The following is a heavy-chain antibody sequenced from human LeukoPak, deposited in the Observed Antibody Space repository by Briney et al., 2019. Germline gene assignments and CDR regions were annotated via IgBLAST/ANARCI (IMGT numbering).Heavy chain of an antibody. CDR3: AKDWSKWSLYYFDY. D-gene: IGHD2-21*02. V-gene: IGHV3-30*18. CDR2: ISYDGSNK. CDR1: GFTFSYHW. J-gene: IGHJ4*02. Sequence: GGSLTLSCAASGFTFSYHWMTWVRQAPGKGLEWVAVISYDGSNKYYADSVKGRFTISRDNSKNTLYLQMNSLRAEDTAVYYCAKDWSKWSLYYFDYWGQGTLVTVSS.